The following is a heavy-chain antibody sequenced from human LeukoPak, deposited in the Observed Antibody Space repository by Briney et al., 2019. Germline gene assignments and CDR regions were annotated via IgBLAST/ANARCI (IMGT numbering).Heavy chain of an antibody. CDR1: GFTFSSHG. D-gene: IGHD3-9*01. J-gene: IGHJ6*02. V-gene: IGHV3-33*01. CDR3: ASRTYDTLTGYYYYGMDV. Sequence: PGGSLRLSCAASGFTFSSHGMHWVRQVPGKGLEWLALIWYDASKKYYADSVKGRFTISRDNSKNTLYLQMNSLRVEDTAVYYCASRTYDTLTGYYYYGMDVWGQGTTVTVSS. CDR2: IWYDASKK.